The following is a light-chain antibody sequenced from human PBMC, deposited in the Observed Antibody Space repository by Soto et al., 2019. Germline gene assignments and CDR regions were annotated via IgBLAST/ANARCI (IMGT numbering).Light chain of an antibody. J-gene: IGKJ1*01. CDR1: QSVSSN. Sequence: EIVMTQSPATLSVSPGERATLSCRASQSVSSNLAWYQKKPGQAPRLLIYGASTRATGIPTRFSGSGSGTEFTLTISSLHSEDFAVYYCQQYNNWWTFGQGTRVEI. V-gene: IGKV3-15*01. CDR2: GAS. CDR3: QQYNNWWT.